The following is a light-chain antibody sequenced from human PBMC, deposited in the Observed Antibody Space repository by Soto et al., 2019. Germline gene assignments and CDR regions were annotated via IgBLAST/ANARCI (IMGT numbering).Light chain of an antibody. CDR3: CSYVSGGTYV. CDR2: SNN. Sequence: QSALTQPPSASGTPGQRVSISCSGSSSNIGGTNYAYWYQQLPGAAPKLLMHSNNLRPSGVPERISGSKSGTSASLAISGLRSEDAAVYYCCSYVSGGTYVFGAGTKVTVL. CDR1: SSNIGGTNY. V-gene: IGLV1-47*02. J-gene: IGLJ1*01.